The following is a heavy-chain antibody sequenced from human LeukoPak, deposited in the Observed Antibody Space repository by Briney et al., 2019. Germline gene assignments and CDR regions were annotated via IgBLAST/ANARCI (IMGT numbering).Heavy chain of an antibody. V-gene: IGHV3-7*01. Sequence: PGGSLRLSCAASGFTFSSYWMSWVRQAPGKGLEWVANIKQDGSEKYYVDSVKGRFTISRDNAKNSLYLQMNSLRAEDTAVYYCAREYGQYCSSTSCYFLYYYYYGMDVWGQGTTVTVSS. D-gene: IGHD2-2*01. J-gene: IGHJ6*02. CDR1: GFTFSSYW. CDR3: AREYGQYCSSTSCYFLYYYYYGMDV. CDR2: IKQDGSEK.